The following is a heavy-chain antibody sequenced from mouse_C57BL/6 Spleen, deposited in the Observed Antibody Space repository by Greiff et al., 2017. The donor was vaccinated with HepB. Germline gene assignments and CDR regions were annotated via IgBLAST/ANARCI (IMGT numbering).Heavy chain of an antibody. D-gene: IGHD2-2*01. V-gene: IGHV8-12*01. CDR2: IYWDDDK. CDR3: ARRANGSPVYFDY. J-gene: IGHJ2*01. CDR1: GFSLSTSGMG. Sequence: QVTLKVCGPGILQSSQTLSLTCSFSGFSLSTSGMGVSWIRQPSGKGLEWLAHIYWDDDKRYNPSLKSRLTISKDTSRNQVFLKITSVDTADTATYYCARRANGSPVYFDYWGQGTTLTVSS.